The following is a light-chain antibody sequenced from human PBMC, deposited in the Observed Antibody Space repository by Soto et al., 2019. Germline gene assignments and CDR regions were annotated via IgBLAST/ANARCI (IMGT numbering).Light chain of an antibody. Sequence: EIVMTQSPATLSVSPGERATLSCRVSQSVSTNLAWYQQKPGQAPRLLIYDASNRATGIPARFSGSGSGTDFTLTISSLEPEDFAVYYCQQRSNWPPLTFGGGTKVDI. J-gene: IGKJ4*01. V-gene: IGKV3-11*01. CDR3: QQRSNWPPLT. CDR2: DAS. CDR1: QSVSTN.